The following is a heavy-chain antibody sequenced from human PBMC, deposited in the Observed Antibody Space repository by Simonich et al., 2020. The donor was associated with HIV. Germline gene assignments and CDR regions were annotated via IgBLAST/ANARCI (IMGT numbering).Heavy chain of an antibody. D-gene: IGHD1-26*01. CDR1: GFTFSRYG. CDR2: MYFDGSNI. V-gene: IGHV3-33*01. Sequence: QVQLVESGGGGVQPGRSLRLSCAASGFTFSRYGMHWVRQAQRKGLEWGAVMYFDGSNIYYSDSVKGRFTISRDNSKNTLYLQMNSLRAEDTAGYYCARDFLVGAFDYWGQGSQVTVSS. CDR3: ARDFLVGAFDY. J-gene: IGHJ4*02.